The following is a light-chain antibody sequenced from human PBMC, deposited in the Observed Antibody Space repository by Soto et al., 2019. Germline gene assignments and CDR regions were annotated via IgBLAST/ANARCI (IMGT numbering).Light chain of an antibody. CDR3: SSYTSSSTLEPV. V-gene: IGLV2-14*01. CDR1: SSDVGGYNY. CDR2: DVS. Sequence: QSALTQPASVSGSPGQSITISCTGTSSDVGGYNYVSWYQQHPGKAPKLMIYDVSNRPSGVSNRFSGSKSGNTASLTISGLQAEDEAYYYCSSYTSSSTLEPVFGTGTKVTVL. J-gene: IGLJ1*01.